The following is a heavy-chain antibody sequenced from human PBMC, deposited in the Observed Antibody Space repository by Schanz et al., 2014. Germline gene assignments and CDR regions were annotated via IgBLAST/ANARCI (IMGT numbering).Heavy chain of an antibody. Sequence: QVQLVQSGAEVKKPGASVKVSCKASGYTFTSYYMHWVRQAPGQGLEWMGIINPSGGSTSYAQKYQGRVTKTRDTSTSTVYMELSSLRSEDTAVYYCAKVDRARYYAMDVWGQGTTVTVSS. J-gene: IGHJ6*02. CDR2: INPSGGST. CDR3: AKVDRARYYAMDV. CDR1: GYTFTSYY. V-gene: IGHV1-46*01. D-gene: IGHD3-9*01.